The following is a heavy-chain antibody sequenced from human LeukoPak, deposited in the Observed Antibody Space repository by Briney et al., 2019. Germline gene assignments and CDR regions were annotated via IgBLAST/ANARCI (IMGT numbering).Heavy chain of an antibody. V-gene: IGHV1-2*02. CDR3: ARVGGTSMLDYYYYYMDV. CDR1: GYTFTGYY. J-gene: IGHJ6*03. D-gene: IGHD2/OR15-2a*01. CDR2: INPNSGGT. Sequence: ASVKVSCKASGYTFTGYYMHWVRQTPGQGLEWMGWINPNSGGTNYAQKFQGRVTMTRDTSISTVYMELSRLRSDDTAVYYCARVGGTSMLDYYYYYMDVWGKGTTVTISS.